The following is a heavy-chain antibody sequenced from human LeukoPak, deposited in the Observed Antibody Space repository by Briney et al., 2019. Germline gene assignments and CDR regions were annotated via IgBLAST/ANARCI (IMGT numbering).Heavy chain of an antibody. V-gene: IGHV3-15*01. CDR1: GFTFSDAW. J-gene: IGHJ4*02. CDR2: IKRKTDCGTT. Sequence: GGSLRLSRAASGFTFSDAWMSWVRQAPGQGLEWVGRIKRKTDCGTTDYAAPVKVRFTISRDASKNTLFLQMNSLKTEDTAVYHCTTGGHYYGHWGQGTLVTVSS. D-gene: IGHD3-16*01. CDR3: TTGGHYYGH.